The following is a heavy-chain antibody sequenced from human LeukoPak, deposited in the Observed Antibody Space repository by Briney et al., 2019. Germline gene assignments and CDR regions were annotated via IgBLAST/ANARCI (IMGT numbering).Heavy chain of an antibody. CDR2: IFPSGGEI. J-gene: IGHJ4*02. V-gene: IGHV3-23*01. D-gene: IGHD2-8*02. CDR1: GFTFSTFA. Sequence: GGSLRLSCAASGFTFSTFAMIWVRQPPGKGLEWVSSIFPSGGEIHYADPVRGRFSISRDNSKSTLSLQMNSLRAEDTAIYYCATYRQVLLPFESWGQGTLVTVSS. CDR3: ATYRQVLLPFES.